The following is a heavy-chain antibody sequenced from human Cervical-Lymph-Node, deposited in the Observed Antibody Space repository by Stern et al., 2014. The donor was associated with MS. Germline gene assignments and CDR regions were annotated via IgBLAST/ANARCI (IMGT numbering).Heavy chain of an antibody. Sequence: QVQLVQSGGGVVQPGSSLRLTCTASGFIFSSFPTHWVRQAPGKGLEWVATISPDGGDKDYTDSVKGRFNISRDNSKSTLFLQMNTLRPGDTAVYYCSSGTYDGSFDIWGQGTMVTVS. V-gene: IGHV3-30*04. CDR2: ISPDGGDK. J-gene: IGHJ3*02. CDR3: SSGTYDGSFDI. CDR1: GFIFSSFP. D-gene: IGHD1-1*01.